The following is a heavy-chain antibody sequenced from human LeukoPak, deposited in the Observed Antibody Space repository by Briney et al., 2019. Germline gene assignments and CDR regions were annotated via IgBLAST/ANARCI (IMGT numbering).Heavy chain of an antibody. CDR1: GFTFGSYG. CDR3: AKDQPDVGTTAWFFDY. CDR2: IRNDGSTK. V-gene: IGHV3-30*02. D-gene: IGHD1-26*01. J-gene: IGHJ4*02. Sequence: GGSLRLSCAASGFTFGSYGIHWVRQAPGKGLEWVAFIRNDGSTKYYTDSVKGRFTISRDNSRATLYLQMNSLRAGDTAVYYCAKDQPDVGTTAWFFDYWGQGTLVTVSS.